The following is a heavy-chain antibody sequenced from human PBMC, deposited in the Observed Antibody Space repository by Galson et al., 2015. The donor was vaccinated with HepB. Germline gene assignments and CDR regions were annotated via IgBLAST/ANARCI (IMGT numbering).Heavy chain of an antibody. CDR3: ARRVTAMSSFDY. CDR1: GGSISSSSYY. J-gene: IGHJ4*02. CDR2: IYYSGST. Sequence: LSLTCTVSGGSISSSSYYWGWIRQPPGKGLEWIGSIYYSGSTYYNPSLKSRVTISVDTSKNQFSLKLSSVTAADTAVYYCARRVTAMSSFDYWGQGTLVTVSS. D-gene: IGHD5-18*01. V-gene: IGHV4-39*01.